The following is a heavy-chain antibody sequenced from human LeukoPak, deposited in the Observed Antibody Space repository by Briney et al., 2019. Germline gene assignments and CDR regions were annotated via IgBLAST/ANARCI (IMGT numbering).Heavy chain of an antibody. D-gene: IGHD2-2*02. Sequence: GGSLRLSCAVSGLTVSSNCMSWVRQAPGKGLEWVAVIWYDGSNKYYADSVKGRFTISRDNSKNTLYLQMNSLRAEDTAVYYCARDLYCSSTSCHTGLYYYYYYGMDVWGQGTRSPSP. V-gene: IGHV3-33*08. CDR3: ARDLYCSSTSCHTGLYYYYYYGMDV. CDR2: IWYDGSNK. CDR1: GLTVSSNC. J-gene: IGHJ6*02.